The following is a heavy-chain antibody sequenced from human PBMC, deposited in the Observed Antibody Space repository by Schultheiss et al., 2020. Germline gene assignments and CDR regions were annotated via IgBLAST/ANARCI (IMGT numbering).Heavy chain of an antibody. Sequence: GESLKISCAASGFTFSSYAMHWVRQAPGKGLEWVAVISYDGSNKYYADSVKGRFTISRDNSKNTLYLQMNSLRAEDTAVYYCARGLVVVVVVATSSNWFDPWGQGTLVTVSS. CDR2: ISYDGSNK. D-gene: IGHD2-15*01. V-gene: IGHV3-30-3*01. J-gene: IGHJ5*02. CDR3: ARGLVVVVVVATSSNWFDP. CDR1: GFTFSSYA.